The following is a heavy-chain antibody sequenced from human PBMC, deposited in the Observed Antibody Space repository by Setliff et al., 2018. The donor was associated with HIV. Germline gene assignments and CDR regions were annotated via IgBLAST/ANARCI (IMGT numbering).Heavy chain of an antibody. CDR2: IIPNSAGT. Sequence: ASVQVPCKASGYTFTGYFIHWVRQAPGQGLEWMGRIIPNSAGTNYAQKFQGRVTMTRDTSISTAYMELSRLRSDDTAVYYCATKVYCTNGVCLDAFDIWGQGTMVTVSS. CDR3: ATKVYCTNGVCLDAFDI. J-gene: IGHJ3*02. V-gene: IGHV1-2*06. CDR1: GYTFTGYF. D-gene: IGHD2-8*01.